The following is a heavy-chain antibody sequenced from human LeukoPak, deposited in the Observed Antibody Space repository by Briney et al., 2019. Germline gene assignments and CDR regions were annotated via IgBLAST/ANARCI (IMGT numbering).Heavy chain of an antibody. CDR1: GFTFSSNW. CDR2: IKPDGSAE. CDR3: ARANNSSWHN. D-gene: IGHD6-13*01. Sequence: PPGGSLRLSCATSGFTFSSNWRSWVRHAPGRGLDWVANIKPDGSAEYYAASVKGRFTVSRDNAKNSLYLQMNSLRVEDTAVYYCARANNSSWHNWGQGTLVTVSS. J-gene: IGHJ4*02. V-gene: IGHV3-7*01.